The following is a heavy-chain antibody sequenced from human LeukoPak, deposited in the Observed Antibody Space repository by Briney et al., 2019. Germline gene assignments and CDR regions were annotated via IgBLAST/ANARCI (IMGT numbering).Heavy chain of an antibody. CDR2: INPNSGGT. CDR3: SRRMPPGEVVVVQGVDY. Sequence: ASVKVSCKASGYTFTGYYMHWVRQAPGQGLEWMGWINPNSGGTNYAQKFHGRVTMTRDTSISPAYMELSRLGSDDAAVYYCSRRMPPGEVVVVQGVDYWGQGTLVTVSS. J-gene: IGHJ4*02. D-gene: IGHD3-22*01. V-gene: IGHV1-2*02. CDR1: GYTFTGYY.